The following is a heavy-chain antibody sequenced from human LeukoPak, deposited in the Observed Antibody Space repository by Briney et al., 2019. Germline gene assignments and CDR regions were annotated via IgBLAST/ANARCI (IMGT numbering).Heavy chain of an antibody. D-gene: IGHD2-15*01. J-gene: IGHJ5*02. Sequence: GGSLRLSCTASGFTFGDYAMSWFRQAPGKGLEWVGFIRSEAYGGTTEYDASVKGRFTISRDDSKSIAYLQMNSLKTEDTAVYYCTRAEGYCSGGSCYSDRFDPWSQGTLVTVSS. V-gene: IGHV3-49*03. CDR1: GFTFGDYA. CDR3: TRAEGYCSGGSCYSDRFDP. CDR2: IRSEAYGGTT.